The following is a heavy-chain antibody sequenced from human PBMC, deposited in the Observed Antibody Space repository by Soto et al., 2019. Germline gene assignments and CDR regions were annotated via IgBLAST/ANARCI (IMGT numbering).Heavy chain of an antibody. V-gene: IGHV1-69*02. CDR3: ARYRGDGYERV. D-gene: IGHD5-12*01. CDR2: IIPILGIT. CDR1: GGTFSSYT. J-gene: IGHJ4*02. Sequence: QVQLVQSGAEVKKPGSSVKVSCKASGGTFSSYTITWVRQAPGQGLEWMGRIIPILGITNYAQKFQGRVTITADKFTSTAYMELSSLRSEDTAVYYCARYRGDGYERVWGQGTLVTVSS.